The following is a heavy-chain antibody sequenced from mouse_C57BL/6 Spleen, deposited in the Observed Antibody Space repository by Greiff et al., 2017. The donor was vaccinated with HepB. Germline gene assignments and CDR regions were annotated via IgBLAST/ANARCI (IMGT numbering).Heavy chain of an antibody. CDR1: GYTFTSYW. Sequence: QVQLQQPGAELVKPGASVKLSCKASGYTFTSYWMHWVKQRPGQGLEWIGMIHPNSGSTNYNEKFKSKATLTVDKSSSTAYMQLSSLTSEDSAVYYCARGRAITAVVPDYWGQGATLTVSS. D-gene: IGHD1-1*01. J-gene: IGHJ2*01. CDR2: IHPNSGST. CDR3: ARGRAITAVVPDY. V-gene: IGHV1-64*01.